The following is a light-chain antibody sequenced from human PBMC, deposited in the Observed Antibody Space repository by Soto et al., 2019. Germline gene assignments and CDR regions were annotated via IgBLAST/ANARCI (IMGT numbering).Light chain of an antibody. Sequence: QSVLTQPPSASGAPGQRVTISCSGSSSNIGSNTVNWYQQLPGTAPKLLIYKNNQRPSGVPDRFSGSKSGTSASLAISGLQSEDGADYYCAALDDSLNGYVFGTGTKLTVL. CDR3: AALDDSLNGYV. CDR1: SSNIGSNT. J-gene: IGLJ1*01. CDR2: KNN. V-gene: IGLV1-44*01.